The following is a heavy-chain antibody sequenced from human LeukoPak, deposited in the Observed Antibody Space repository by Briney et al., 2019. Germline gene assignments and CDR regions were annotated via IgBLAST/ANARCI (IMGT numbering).Heavy chain of an antibody. J-gene: IGHJ4*02. D-gene: IGHD2-2*01. Sequence: GGSLRLSCAASGFTFNSYNMNWVRRAPGRGLEWVSAISGTGGTTYYADSVKGRFTISRDNSKNTLYLQMNSLRAEDTAIYYCAKAPYQLPTLFDYWGQGTLVTVSS. CDR3: AKAPYQLPTLFDY. V-gene: IGHV3-23*01. CDR1: GFTFNSYN. CDR2: ISGTGGTT.